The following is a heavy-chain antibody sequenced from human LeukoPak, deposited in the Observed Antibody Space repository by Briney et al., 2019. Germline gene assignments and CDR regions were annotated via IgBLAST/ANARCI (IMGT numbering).Heavy chain of an antibody. J-gene: IGHJ5*02. CDR1: GGSISSYY. Sequence: SETLSLACTVSGGSISSYYWSWIRQPPGKGLEWIGYIYYSGSTNYNPSLKSRVTISVDTSKNQFSLKLSSVTAADTAVYYCARGLSRFNWFDPWGQGTLVTVSS. D-gene: IGHD3-16*01. CDR2: IYYSGST. V-gene: IGHV4-59*01. CDR3: ARGLSRFNWFDP.